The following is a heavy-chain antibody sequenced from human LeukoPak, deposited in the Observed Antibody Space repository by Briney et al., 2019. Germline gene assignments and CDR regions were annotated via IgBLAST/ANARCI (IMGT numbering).Heavy chain of an antibody. CDR3: ARETYCTSTSCPIGDYFDY. CDR2: ISSSSSYI. Sequence: MAGGSLRLSCAASGFTFSSYSMNWVRQAPGKGLEWVSSISSSSSYIYYADSMKGRFTISRDNAKNSLYLQMNSLRAEDTAVYYCARETYCTSTSCPIGDYFDYWGQGTLVTVSS. J-gene: IGHJ4*02. V-gene: IGHV3-21*01. CDR1: GFTFSSYS. D-gene: IGHD2-2*01.